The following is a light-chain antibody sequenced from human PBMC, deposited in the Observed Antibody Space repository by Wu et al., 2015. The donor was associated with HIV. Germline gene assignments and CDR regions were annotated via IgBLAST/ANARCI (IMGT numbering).Light chain of an antibody. CDR3: QQYSDWPRT. CDR1: QSVSSN. CDR2: GAS. V-gene: IGKV3-15*01. J-gene: IGKJ1*01. Sequence: EIVMTQSPATLSVSPGERATLSCWASQSVSSNLAWYQQKPGQAPRLLIYGASTRATGIPGRFSGSGSGTEFTLTISSMQSEDFAVYYCQQYSDWPRTFGQGTKVEIK.